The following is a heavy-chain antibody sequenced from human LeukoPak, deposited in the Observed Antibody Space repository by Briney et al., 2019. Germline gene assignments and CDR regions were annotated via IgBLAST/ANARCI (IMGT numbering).Heavy chain of an antibody. CDR3: ARVGYYDSAFDY. J-gene: IGHJ4*02. Sequence: PSQTLSLTCTVSGGSISSGGYYWSWIRQHPGKGLEWIGYIYYSGSTNYNPSLKSRVTISVDTSKNQFSLKLSSVTAADTAVYYCARVGYYDSAFDYWGQGTLVTVSS. CDR1: GGSISSGGYY. CDR2: IYYSGST. D-gene: IGHD3-22*01. V-gene: IGHV4-31*03.